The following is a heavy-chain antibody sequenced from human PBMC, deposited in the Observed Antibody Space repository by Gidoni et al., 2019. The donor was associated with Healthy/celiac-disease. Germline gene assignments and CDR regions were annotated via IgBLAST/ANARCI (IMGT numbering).Heavy chain of an antibody. CDR1: GGTFSSYA. CDR3: ARTSRDGYPLDY. Sequence: QVQLVQSGAEVTKPGSTVKVSCKASGGTFSSYAISCVRQAPGQGLVWLGRIIPILGIANYAQKFQGRVTITADKSTSTAYMELSSLRSEDTAVYYCARTSRDGYPLDYWDQGTLVTVSS. CDR2: IIPILGIA. D-gene: IGHD5-12*01. J-gene: IGHJ4*02. V-gene: IGHV1-69*04.